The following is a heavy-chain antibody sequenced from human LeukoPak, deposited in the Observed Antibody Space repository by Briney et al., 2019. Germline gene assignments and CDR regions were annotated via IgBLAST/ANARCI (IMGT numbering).Heavy chain of an antibody. CDR2: IKSKSDGGTA. V-gene: IGHV3-15*01. J-gene: IGHJ3*02. CDR3: AEFNTRDAFEI. D-gene: IGHD1-26*01. CDR1: GFTFSYSW. Sequence: GGSLRLSCVASGFTFSYSWMSWVRQAPGKGLEWVGRIKSKSDGGTADYAAVVKARSIISRDDSKDTLYLQMNSLKTEDTGIYYCAEFNTRDAFEIWGQGTMVTVSS.